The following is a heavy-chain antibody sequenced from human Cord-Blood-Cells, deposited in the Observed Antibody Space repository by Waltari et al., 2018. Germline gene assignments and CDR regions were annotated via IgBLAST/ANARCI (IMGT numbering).Heavy chain of an antibody. D-gene: IGHD5-12*01. CDR2: IYYSGST. Sequence: QLQLQESGPGLVKPSETLSLTCTVSGGSISSSSYYWGWIRQPPGKGLEWIGSIYYSGSTYYTPSLKSRVTISVDTSKNQFSLKLSSVTAADTAVYYCARQPVDIVATIDYWGQGTLVTVSS. V-gene: IGHV4-39*01. CDR3: ARQPVDIVATIDY. CDR1: GGSISSSSYY. J-gene: IGHJ4*02.